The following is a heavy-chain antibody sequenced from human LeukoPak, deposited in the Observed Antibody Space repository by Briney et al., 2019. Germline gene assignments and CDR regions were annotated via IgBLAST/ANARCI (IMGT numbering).Heavy chain of an antibody. CDR3: ARAPVARPPYWYFDL. Sequence: PSETLSLTCTVSGGSISSYYWSWIRQPPGKGLEWIGYIYYSGSTNYNPSLKSRVTISVDTSKNQFSLKLSSVTAADTAVYYCARAPVARPPYWYFDLWGRGTLVTVS. CDR2: IYYSGST. D-gene: IGHD6-19*01. J-gene: IGHJ2*01. V-gene: IGHV4-59*01. CDR1: GGSISSYY.